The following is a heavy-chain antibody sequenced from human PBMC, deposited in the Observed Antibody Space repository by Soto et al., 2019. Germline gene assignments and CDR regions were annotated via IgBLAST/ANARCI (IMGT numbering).Heavy chain of an antibody. J-gene: IGHJ4*02. CDR1: GGTFSSYA. V-gene: IGHV1-69*13. Sequence: GASVKVSCKASGGTFSSYAISWVRQAPGQGLEWMGGIIPIFGTANYAQKFQGRVTITADESTSTAYMELSSLRSEDTAVYYRASKYCGGDCFNHLDYWGQGTLVTVSS. CDR3: ASKYCGGDCFNHLDY. CDR2: IIPIFGTA. D-gene: IGHD2-21*02.